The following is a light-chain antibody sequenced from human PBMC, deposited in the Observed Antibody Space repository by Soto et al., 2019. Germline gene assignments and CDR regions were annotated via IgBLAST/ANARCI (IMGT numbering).Light chain of an antibody. CDR3: QQRSNWIT. CDR2: DAS. J-gene: IGKJ5*01. Sequence: DIVLTQSPATLSLSPGERSTLSCRASQSVSSYLAWYQQRPGQAPRLLIYDASNRATGIPARFSGSGSGTDFTLRISRLEPEDSAVYYCQQRSNWITFGQGTRLEI. CDR1: QSVSSY. V-gene: IGKV3-11*01.